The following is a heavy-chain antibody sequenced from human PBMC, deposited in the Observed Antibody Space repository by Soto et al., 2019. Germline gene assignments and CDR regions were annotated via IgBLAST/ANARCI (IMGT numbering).Heavy chain of an antibody. D-gene: IGHD2-2*01. CDR3: AKVHCSSTTCYVHYYYSGMDV. J-gene: IGHJ6*02. CDR2: ISYHGSNK. V-gene: IGHV3-30*18. CDR1: GFTFSTNG. Sequence: GGSLRLSFEASGFTFSTNGMHWDRKAPGKGPEWVAEISYHGSNKDYAVSVEGGFTIYRDNSKNTLDLQMNSQRAEDTAVYYCAKVHCSSTTCYVHYYYSGMDVWGQGTRVTVSS.